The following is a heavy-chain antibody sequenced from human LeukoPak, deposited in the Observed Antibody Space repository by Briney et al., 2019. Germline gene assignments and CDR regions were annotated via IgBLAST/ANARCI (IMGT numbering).Heavy chain of an antibody. V-gene: IGHV3-23*01. CDR1: GFTFSSYA. J-gene: IGHJ4*02. D-gene: IGHD5-24*01. CDR2: ISGSGGST. CDR3: AKDHHLGWLPRRFDY. Sequence: GGSLRLSCAASGFTFSSYAMSWVRQAPGKGLEWVSAISGSGGSTYYADSVKGRFTISRDNSKNTLYLQMNSLRAEDTAVYYCAKDHHLGWLPRRFDYWGQGTLVTVSS.